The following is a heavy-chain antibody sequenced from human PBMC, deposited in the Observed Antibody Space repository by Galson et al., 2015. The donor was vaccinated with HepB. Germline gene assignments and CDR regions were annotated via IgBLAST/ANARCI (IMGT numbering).Heavy chain of an antibody. J-gene: IGHJ4*02. Sequence: SVKVSCKASGGTFSSYTISWVRQAPGQGLEWMGRIIPILGIANYAQKFQGRVTITADKSTSTAYMELSSLRSEDTAVYYCARDIQDSSGYYYFDYWGQGTLATVSS. CDR2: IIPILGIA. CDR1: GGTFSSYT. CDR3: ARDIQDSSGYYYFDY. D-gene: IGHD3-22*01. V-gene: IGHV1-69*04.